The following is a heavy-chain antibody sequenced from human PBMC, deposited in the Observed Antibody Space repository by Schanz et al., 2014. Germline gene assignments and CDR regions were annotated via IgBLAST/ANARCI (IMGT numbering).Heavy chain of an antibody. Sequence: QIQLVQSGAEVKKPGSSVKVSCKLSGGTFSSYTISWMRQAPGQGLEWMGKIIPVLNIATYAQRFQGRVSITADTSTNTAYMELSSLTSEDTAVHYCARGRGCTGGSCYSWFDLWGQGTLVTVAS. CDR2: IIPVLNIA. V-gene: IGHV1-69*02. CDR3: ARGRGCTGGSCYSWFDL. CDR1: GGTFSSYT. J-gene: IGHJ5*02. D-gene: IGHD2-15*01.